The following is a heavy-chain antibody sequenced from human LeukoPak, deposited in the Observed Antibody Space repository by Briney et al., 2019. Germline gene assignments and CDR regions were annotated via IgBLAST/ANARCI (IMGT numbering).Heavy chain of an antibody. J-gene: IGHJ4*02. CDR3: AIRSDGAYCGGDCFYLDY. CDR1: GGTFNNYA. D-gene: IGHD2-21*02. CDR2: IIPILGIT. V-gene: IGHV1-69*10. Sequence: ASVKVSCKASGGTFNNYAISWVRQAPGQGLEWMGWIIPILGITNNAQKFQGRVTITADKSTSTAYVELSSLRSEDTAVYYCAIRSDGAYCGGDCFYLDYWGQGTPVTASS.